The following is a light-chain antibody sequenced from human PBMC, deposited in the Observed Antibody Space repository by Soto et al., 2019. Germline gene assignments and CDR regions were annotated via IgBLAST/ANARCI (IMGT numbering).Light chain of an antibody. CDR2: SXX. CDR3: AVWDDSLNGYV. J-gene: IGLJ1*01. V-gene: IGLV1-44*01. Sequence: QSVLTQPPSASGTPGQRVTISCSGSSSNIGSNTVNWYQQLPGAAPKLLIQSXXXRPSGXXXRXSGSQSGTSASLAISGLQSEDEXXYYCAVWDDSLNGYVFGTGTKLTVL. CDR1: SSNIGSNT.